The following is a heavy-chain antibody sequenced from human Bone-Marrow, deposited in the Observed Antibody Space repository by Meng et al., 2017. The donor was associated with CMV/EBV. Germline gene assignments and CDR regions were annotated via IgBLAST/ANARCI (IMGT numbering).Heavy chain of an antibody. Sequence: GESLKISCAASGLTVSSNEMHWVRQAPGKGLVWVSRINSDGSSTSYADSVKGRFTISRDNAKNTLYLQMNSLRAEDTAVYYCARGGIEYSSSWADYYGMDVWGQGTTVTVSS. CDR2: INSDGSST. J-gene: IGHJ6*02. D-gene: IGHD6-6*01. CDR1: GLTVSSNE. V-gene: IGHV3-74*01. CDR3: ARGGIEYSSSWADYYGMDV.